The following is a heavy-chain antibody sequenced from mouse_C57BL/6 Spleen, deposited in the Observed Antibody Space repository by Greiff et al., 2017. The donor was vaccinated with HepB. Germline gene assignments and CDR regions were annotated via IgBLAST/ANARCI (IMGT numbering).Heavy chain of an antibody. V-gene: IGHV1-80*01. D-gene: IGHD2-5*01. CDR1: GYAFSSYW. CDR2: IYPGDGDT. J-gene: IGHJ3*01. Sequence: QVQLQQSGAELVKPGASVKISCKASGYAFSSYWMNWVKQRPGKGLEWIGQIYPGDGDTNYNGKFKGKATLTADKSSSTAYMQLSSLTSEDSAVYFCARSSYYSNQPFAYWGQGTLVTVSA. CDR3: ARSSYYSNQPFAY.